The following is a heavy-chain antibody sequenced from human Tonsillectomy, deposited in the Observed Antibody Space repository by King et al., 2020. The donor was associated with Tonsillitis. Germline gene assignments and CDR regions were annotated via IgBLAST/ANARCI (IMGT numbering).Heavy chain of an antibody. CDR1: GYTFTSYD. J-gene: IGHJ3*02. Sequence: QLVQSGAEVKKPGASVKVSCKASGYTFTSYDINWVRQATGQGLEWMGWMNPNSGNTGYAQKFQGRVTMTRNTSISTAYMELGSLRSEDTAVYYCARGRGDYGGNLDAFDIWGQGTMVTVSS. D-gene: IGHD4-23*01. CDR3: ARGRGDYGGNLDAFDI. V-gene: IGHV1-8*01. CDR2: MNPNSGNT.